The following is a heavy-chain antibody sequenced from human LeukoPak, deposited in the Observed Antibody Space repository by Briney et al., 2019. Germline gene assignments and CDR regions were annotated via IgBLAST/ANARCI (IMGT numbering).Heavy chain of an antibody. V-gene: IGHV4-59*01. J-gene: IGHJ5*02. CDR3: ARGVAAPGTGGLSWFDP. CDR1: GGSISSYY. D-gene: IGHD6-13*01. CDR2: IYYSGST. Sequence: SETLSLTCTVSGGSISSYYWSWIRQPPGKGLEWIGYIYYSGSTNYNPSLKSRVTISVDTSKNQFSLKLSSVTAADTAVYYCARGVAAPGTGGLSWFDPWGQGTLVTVSS.